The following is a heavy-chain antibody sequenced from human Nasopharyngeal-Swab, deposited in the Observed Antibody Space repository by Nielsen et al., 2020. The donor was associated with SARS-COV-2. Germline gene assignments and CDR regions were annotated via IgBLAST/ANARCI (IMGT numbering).Heavy chain of an antibody. J-gene: IGHJ6*02. CDR2: IYYSGST. CDR1: GCSISSGDYY. D-gene: IGHD6-6*01. Sequence: SETLSLTCTVSGCSISSGDYYWSWIRQPPGKGLEWIGYIYYSGSTYYNPSLKSRVTISVDTSKNQFSLKLSSVTAADTAVYYCARGEDSSSSTHSIRYYYYGMDVWGQGTTVTVSS. V-gene: IGHV4-30-4*01. CDR3: ARGEDSSSSTHSIRYYYYGMDV.